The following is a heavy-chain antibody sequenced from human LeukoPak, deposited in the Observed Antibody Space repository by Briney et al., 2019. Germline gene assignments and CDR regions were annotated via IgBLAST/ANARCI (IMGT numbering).Heavy chain of an antibody. CDR2: IYSGGST. CDR3: ARDSTLEWLSS. D-gene: IGHD3-3*01. CDR1: GFTVSSNY. V-gene: IGHV3-66*02. J-gene: IGHJ4*02. Sequence: GGSLRLSCAASGFTVSSNYMSWVRQAPGKGLEWVSVIYSGGSTYYADSVKRRLTISRDNSKNTLYLQMNSLRAEDTAVYYCARDSTLEWLSSWGQGTLVTVSS.